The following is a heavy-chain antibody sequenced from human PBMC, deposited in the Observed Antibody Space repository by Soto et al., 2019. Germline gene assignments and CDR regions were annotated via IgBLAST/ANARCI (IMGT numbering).Heavy chain of an antibody. CDR1: GFTFSSYA. CDR2: ISYDGSNK. Sequence: PGGSLRLSCAASGFTFSSYAMHWVRQAPGKGLEWVAVISYDGSNKYYADSVKGRFTISRDNSKNTLYLQMNSLRAEDTAVYHCARDWVAAAGPDAFDIWGQGTMVTVSS. J-gene: IGHJ3*02. D-gene: IGHD6-13*01. CDR3: ARDWVAAAGPDAFDI. V-gene: IGHV3-30-3*01.